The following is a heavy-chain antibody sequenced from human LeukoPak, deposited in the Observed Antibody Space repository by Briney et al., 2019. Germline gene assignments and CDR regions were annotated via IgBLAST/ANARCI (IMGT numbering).Heavy chain of an antibody. D-gene: IGHD3-3*01. CDR3: AREAYYYFWSGYYTQCYFCDF. CDR2: INAYNGNT. V-gene: IGHV1-18*01. CDR1: GYTFTSYC. J-gene: IGHJ4*02. Sequence: ASVKVSCKASGYTFTSYCISWVRQAPGQGLEWMGWINAYNGNTNYAQKLQGRVTMTTDTSTSTAYMELRRLRSDDPAVYYCAREAYYYFWSGYYTQCYFCDFWGRETVVSVS.